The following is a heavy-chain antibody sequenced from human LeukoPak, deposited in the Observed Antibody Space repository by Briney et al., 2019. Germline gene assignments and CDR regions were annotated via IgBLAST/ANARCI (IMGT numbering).Heavy chain of an antibody. CDR2: IYTSGST. CDR1: GGSISSSY. V-gene: IGHV4-4*07. D-gene: IGHD3-3*01. Sequence: PGTPSLTSTVPGGSISSSYWSWIRHPPGEGLEWIGRIYTSGSTNYNPSLKSRVTMSVDTTKNQFSLKLSSVTAADTAVYYCAREGYYDFWSGYYGNWFDPWGQGTLVTVSS. CDR3: AREGYYDFWSGYYGNWFDP. J-gene: IGHJ5*02.